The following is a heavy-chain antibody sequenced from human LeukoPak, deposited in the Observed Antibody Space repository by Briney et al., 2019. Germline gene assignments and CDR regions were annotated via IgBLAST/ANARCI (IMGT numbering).Heavy chain of an antibody. V-gene: IGHV3-30*04. CDR1: EFIFSSYA. Sequence: GGSLRLSCAASEFIFSSYAMHWVRQAPGKGLEWMAVISYDGSDKYYADSVKGRFTISRDNAKNSLYLQMNSLRAEDTAVYYCARDPSSGWYLKGWFDPWGQGTLVTVSS. CDR2: ISYDGSDK. CDR3: ARDPSSGWYLKGWFDP. D-gene: IGHD6-19*01. J-gene: IGHJ5*02.